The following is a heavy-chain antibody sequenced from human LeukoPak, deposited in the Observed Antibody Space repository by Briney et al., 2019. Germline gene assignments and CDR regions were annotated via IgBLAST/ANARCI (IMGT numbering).Heavy chain of an antibody. CDR1: GGSSSSSRYY. Sequence: SETLSLTCTVSGGSSSSSRYYWGWIRQPPGKGLEWIGSIYYSGSTYYNPSLKSRVTISVDTSKNQFSLKLSSVTAADTAVYYCARQPYQLLLLSWFDPWGQGTLVTVSS. CDR3: ARQPYQLLLLSWFDP. V-gene: IGHV4-39*01. D-gene: IGHD2-2*01. J-gene: IGHJ5*02. CDR2: IYYSGST.